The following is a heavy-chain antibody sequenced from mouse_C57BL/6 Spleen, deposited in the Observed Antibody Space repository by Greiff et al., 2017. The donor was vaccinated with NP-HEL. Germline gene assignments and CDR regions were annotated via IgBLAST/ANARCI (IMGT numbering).Heavy chain of an antibody. J-gene: IGHJ3*01. D-gene: IGHD1-1*01. CDR3: ATYGSSLGFAY. CDR2: IYPSDGST. Sequence: VQLQQSGPELVKPGASVKLSCKASGYTFTSYDINWVKQRPGQGLEWIGWIYPSDGSTKYNEKFKGKATLTVDKSSSTAYMELHSLTSEDSAVDCCATYGSSLGFAYWGQGTLVTVSA. V-gene: IGHV1-85*01. CDR1: GYTFTSYD.